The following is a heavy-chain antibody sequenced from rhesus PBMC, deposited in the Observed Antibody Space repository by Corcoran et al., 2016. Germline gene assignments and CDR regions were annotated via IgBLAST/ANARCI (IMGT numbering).Heavy chain of an antibody. D-gene: IGHD1-44*01. CDR1: GVSISISHW. J-gene: IGHJ4*01. V-gene: IGHV4-93*01. CDR3: TREGNKGDFDY. CDR2: ICGSVGNT. Sequence: QVQLQESGPAVVTPSETLSLTCGVSGVSISISHWWSWLRQSPGKGLEWIGGICGSVGNTVYHASLHRRLTISRDTPKNQFSLKLNSVTAADTAVYYCTREGNKGDFDYWGQGVLVTVSS.